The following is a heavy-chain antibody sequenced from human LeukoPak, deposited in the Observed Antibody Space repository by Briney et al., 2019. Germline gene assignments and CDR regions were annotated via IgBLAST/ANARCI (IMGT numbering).Heavy chain of an antibody. CDR3: AKDSCSSTSCYTVLNYFDY. J-gene: IGHJ4*02. D-gene: IGHD2-2*02. CDR2: ISWNSGSI. CDR1: GFAFDDYA. V-gene: IGHV3-9*01. Sequence: PGGSLRLSCAASGFAFDDYAMHWVRQAPGKGLEWDSGISWNSGSIGYADSVKDRFTISRDNAKNSLYLQMNSLRAEDTALYYCAKDSCSSTSCYTVLNYFDYWGQGTLVTVSS.